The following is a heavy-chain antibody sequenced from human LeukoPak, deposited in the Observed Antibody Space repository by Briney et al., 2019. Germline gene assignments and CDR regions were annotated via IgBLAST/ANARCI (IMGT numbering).Heavy chain of an antibody. CDR1: GFTVSSNY. J-gene: IGHJ4*02. Sequence: SGGSLRLSCAASGFTVSSNYMSWVRQAPGKGLEWVSVIYSGGSTYYVDSVKGRFTISRDNSKNTLYLQMNSLRAEDTAVYYCARFLDWTKADTRDYWGQGTLVTVSS. CDR2: IYSGGST. CDR3: ARFLDWTKADTRDY. V-gene: IGHV3-66*01. D-gene: IGHD2/OR15-2a*01.